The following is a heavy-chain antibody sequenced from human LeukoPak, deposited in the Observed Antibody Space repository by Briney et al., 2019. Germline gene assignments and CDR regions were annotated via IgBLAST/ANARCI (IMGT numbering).Heavy chain of an antibody. V-gene: IGHV1-24*01. D-gene: IGHD3-16*02. CDR2: FDPEDGET. J-gene: IGHJ5*02. CDR1: GYTLTELS. CDR3: ATVRVWGSYRYNWFDP. Sequence: ALVKVSCKVSGYTLTELSMHWVRQAPGKGLEWMGGFDPEDGETIYAQKFQGRVTMTEDTSTDTAYMELSSLRSEDTAVYYCATVRVWGSYRYNWFDPWGQGTLVTVSS.